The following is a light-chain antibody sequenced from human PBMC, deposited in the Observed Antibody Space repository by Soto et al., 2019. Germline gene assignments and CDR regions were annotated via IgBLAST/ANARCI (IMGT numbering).Light chain of an antibody. CDR2: DAS. CDR1: QDISNY. V-gene: IGKV1-33*01. Sequence: DIQMTQSPSSLSASVGDRVTITCQASQDISNYLNWYQQKPGKAPKLLIYDASYLETGVPSRFSGGGSGTDFTFTISSLQPEDIATYYCQQYDNLPYTFGLGTKLEIK. J-gene: IGKJ2*01. CDR3: QQYDNLPYT.